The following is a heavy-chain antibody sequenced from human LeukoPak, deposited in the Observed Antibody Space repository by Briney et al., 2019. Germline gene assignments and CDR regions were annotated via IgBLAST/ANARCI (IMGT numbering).Heavy chain of an antibody. CDR3: ARVFGLNVFDF. Sequence: PSETLSLTCSVSGASISRYYWTWIRQPPGKGLEWIGHIYHSGSSDYNPSLRSRVSMSVDTSKSQFSLNLTSVTAADTAVYYCARVFGLNVFDFWGQGAMVFVSS. V-gene: IGHV4-59*01. J-gene: IGHJ3*01. CDR1: GASISRYY. CDR2: IYHSGSS. D-gene: IGHD2-21*01.